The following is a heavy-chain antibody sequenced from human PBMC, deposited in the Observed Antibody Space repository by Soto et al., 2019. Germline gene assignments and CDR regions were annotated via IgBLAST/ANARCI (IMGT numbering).Heavy chain of an antibody. V-gene: IGHV3-23*01. CDR2: ISVSGGTT. CDR3: ARYLNEIFWPHDY. Sequence: GGSLRLCCAASGFTFSSYAMSWVRQAPGKGLEWVSTISVSGGTTYYADSVKGRFTISGDNSKNTLYLQMNSLRVEDTAIYYCARYLNEIFWPHDYWGQGTLVTVSS. D-gene: IGHD3-9*01. J-gene: IGHJ4*02. CDR1: GFTFSSYA.